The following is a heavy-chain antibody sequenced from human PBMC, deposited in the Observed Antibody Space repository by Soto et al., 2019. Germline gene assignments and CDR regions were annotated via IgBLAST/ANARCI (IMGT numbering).Heavy chain of an antibody. V-gene: IGHV4-39*01. Sequence: SETLSLACHVSGYSITSPPYYWGWIRQPPGKGLEWIGTVYYSGATYYNPSLRGRLTVSADTSKNYFSLRLTSVTAADTAVYYCARHDSWFDPWGQGILVTVSS. CDR2: VYYSGAT. J-gene: IGHJ5*02. D-gene: IGHD3-22*01. CDR3: ARHDSWFDP. CDR1: GYSITSPPYY.